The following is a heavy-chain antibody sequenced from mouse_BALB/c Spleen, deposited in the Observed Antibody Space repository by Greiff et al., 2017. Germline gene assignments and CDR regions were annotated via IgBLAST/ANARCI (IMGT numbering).Heavy chain of an antibody. CDR2: INPSNGGT. J-gene: IGHJ2*01. CDR1: GYTFTSYY. V-gene: IGHV1S81*02. CDR3: TRYHYGNHFDY. Sequence: QVQLKQSGAELVKPGASVKLSCKASGYTFTSYYMYWVKQRPGQGLEWIGEINPSNGGTNFNEKFKSKATLTVDKSSSTAYMQLSSLTSEDSAVYYCTRYHYGNHFDYWGQGTTLTVSS. D-gene: IGHD2-1*01.